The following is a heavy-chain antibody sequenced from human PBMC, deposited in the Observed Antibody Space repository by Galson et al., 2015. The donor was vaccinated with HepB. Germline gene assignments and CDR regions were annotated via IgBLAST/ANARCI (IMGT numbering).Heavy chain of an antibody. J-gene: IGHJ4*02. V-gene: IGHV3-23*01. Sequence: SLRLSCAAPGITFSTYVMSWVRQAPGKGLEWVSSIVGSEESTFYADSVKGRFTISRDNSRNTLYLQMNRLRADDTAIYYCAKTSYCDGGPCFSGYFDSWGQGTLVAVSS. D-gene: IGHD2-21*01. CDR3: AKTSYCDGGPCFSGYFDS. CDR2: IVGSEEST. CDR1: GITFSTYV.